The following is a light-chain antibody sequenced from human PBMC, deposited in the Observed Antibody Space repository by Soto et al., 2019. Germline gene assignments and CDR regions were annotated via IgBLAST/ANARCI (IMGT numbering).Light chain of an antibody. J-gene: IGLJ2*01. Sequence: QSALTQPASVSGSPGQSITISCTGTSSDVGGYNHVSWYQHSPDKAPKLILFAVSDRPSGVSHRFSGSKSGNTASLTISGLQAEDEADYYCCSYTGLSTVVFGGGTKLTVL. CDR2: AVS. V-gene: IGLV2-14*01. CDR1: SSDVGGYNH. CDR3: CSYTGLSTVV.